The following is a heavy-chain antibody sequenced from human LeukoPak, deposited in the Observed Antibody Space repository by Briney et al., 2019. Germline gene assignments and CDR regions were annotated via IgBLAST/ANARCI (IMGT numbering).Heavy chain of an antibody. CDR1: GDSVSTNSAA. CDR2: TYYRSKWYN. Sequence: SQTLSLTCAISGDSVSTNSAAWNWIRQSPSRGLEWLGRTYYRSKWYNDYVVSVKSRITVDPDTSKNQFSLQLYSVTPEDTAVYYCARGRASAFDYWDQGTLVTVSS. CDR3: ARGRASAFDY. D-gene: IGHD6-13*01. J-gene: IGHJ4*02. V-gene: IGHV6-1*01.